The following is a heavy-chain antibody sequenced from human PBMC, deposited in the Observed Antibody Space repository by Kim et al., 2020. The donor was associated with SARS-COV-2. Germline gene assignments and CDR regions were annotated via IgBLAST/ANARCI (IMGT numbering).Heavy chain of an antibody. D-gene: IGHD3-16*01. J-gene: IGHJ5*01. CDR1: GFTFSNYA. Sequence: GGSLRLSCAASGFTFSNYAMNWVRQAPGKGLEWVSSVNGAGGNTYYADSVKGRFTISRDNSKNTLYLQMNSLRAEDTAVYYCAKARGGDHGAVAIDSWG. CDR3: AKARGGDHGAVAIDS. V-gene: IGHV3-23*01. CDR2: VNGAGGNT.